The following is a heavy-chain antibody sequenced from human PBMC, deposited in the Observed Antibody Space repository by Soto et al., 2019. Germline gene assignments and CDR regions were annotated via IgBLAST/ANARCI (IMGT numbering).Heavy chain of an antibody. V-gene: IGHV4-61*01. Sequence: PSETLSLTCTVSGASVSSPTYYWNWIRQPPGKPLEWIGYIYYSGSTNYNPSLKSRVTISLDTSNDQFSLKLSSVTAADTAVYYCAKTRDNNTNYYYALDVWGPRTTLTVSS. J-gene: IGHJ6*02. CDR1: GASVSSPTYY. CDR2: IYYSGST. CDR3: AKTRDNNTNYYYALDV. D-gene: IGHD1-1*01.